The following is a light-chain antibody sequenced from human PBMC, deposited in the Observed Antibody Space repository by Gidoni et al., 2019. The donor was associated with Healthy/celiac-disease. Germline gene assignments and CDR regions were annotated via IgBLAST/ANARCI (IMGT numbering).Light chain of an antibody. V-gene: IGKV4-1*01. J-gene: IGKJ2*01. CDR1: QSVLYSPNNKNY. CDR3: QQYYSTPPT. Sequence: VPLGERATINCKSSQSVLYSPNNKNYLAWYQQKPGQPPKLLIYWASTRESGVPDRFSGSGSGTDFTLTISSLQAEDVAVYYCQQYYSTPPTFGQGTKLEIK. CDR2: WAS.